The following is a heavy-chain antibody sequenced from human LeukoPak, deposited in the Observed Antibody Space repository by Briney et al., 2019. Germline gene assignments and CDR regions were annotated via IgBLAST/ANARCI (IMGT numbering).Heavy chain of an antibody. CDR3: GRIRGYDFWSRGAFDI. Sequence: GESLKISCKGSGYSFSMYWTGWVRQTPGKGLEWMGIIYPGDSQTAYSPSFQGQVTISADKSISTAYLQWRSLKAPDTAMYYCGRIRGYDFWSRGAFDIWGQGTMVTVSS. D-gene: IGHD3-3*01. J-gene: IGHJ3*02. CDR1: GYSFSMYW. CDR2: IYPGDSQT. V-gene: IGHV5-51*01.